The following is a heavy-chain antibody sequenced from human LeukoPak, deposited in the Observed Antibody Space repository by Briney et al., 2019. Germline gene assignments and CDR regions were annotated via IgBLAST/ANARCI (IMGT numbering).Heavy chain of an antibody. J-gene: IGHJ4*02. CDR1: GLSLSTSGVG. V-gene: IGHV2-5*01. CDR2: IYWNDDK. Sequence: SGPTLVKPTQTLTLTCTFSGLSLSTSGVGVGWIRQPPGKALEWLALIYWNDDKRYSPSLKSRLTITKDTSKNQVVLTMTNMDPVDTATYYCAHRPAGNYFDYWGQGTLVTVSS. CDR3: AHRPAGNYFDY.